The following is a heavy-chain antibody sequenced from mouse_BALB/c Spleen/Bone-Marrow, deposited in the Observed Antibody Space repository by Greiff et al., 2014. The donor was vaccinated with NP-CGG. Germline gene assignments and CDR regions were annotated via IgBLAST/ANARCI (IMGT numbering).Heavy chain of an antibody. CDR3: ARITTATGAMDY. Sequence: VQLQQSGPGLVAPSQSLSITCTVSGFSLTTYGVHWVRQPPGKGLEWLGVLWADGSTNYNSALMSRLSISKDNSKSQVFLKMXXXXXDDTAMYYCARITTATGAMDYWGQGTSVTVSS. CDR1: GFSLTTYG. J-gene: IGHJ4*01. CDR2: LWADGST. V-gene: IGHV2-9*02. D-gene: IGHD1-2*01.